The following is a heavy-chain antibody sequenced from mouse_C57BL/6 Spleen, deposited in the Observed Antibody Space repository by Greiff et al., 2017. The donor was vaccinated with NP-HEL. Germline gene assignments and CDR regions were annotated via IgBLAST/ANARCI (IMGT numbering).Heavy chain of an antibody. CDR2: IYPGDGDT. V-gene: IGHV1-82*01. Sequence: QVQLQQSGPELVKPGASVKISCKASGYAFSSSWMNWVKQRPGTGLEWIGRIYPGDGDTNYNGKFKGKATLTADKSSSTAYMQLSSLTSEDSAVYFCARSGGRTDAMDYWGQGTSVTVSS. D-gene: IGHD3-1*01. CDR1: GYAFSSSW. J-gene: IGHJ4*01. CDR3: ARSGGRTDAMDY.